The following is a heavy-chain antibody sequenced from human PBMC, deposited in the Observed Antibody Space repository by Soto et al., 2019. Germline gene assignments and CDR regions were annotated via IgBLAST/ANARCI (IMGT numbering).Heavy chain of an antibody. CDR2: IYYSGST. V-gene: IGHV4-59*01. J-gene: IGHJ6*03. D-gene: IGHD4-17*01. Sequence: PSETLSLTCTVSGGSISSYYWSWIRQPPGKGLEWIGYIYYSGSTNYNPSLKSRVTISVDTSKNQFSLKLSSVTAADTAVYYCARGAPTVDYGGYSDHYYYYMDVWGKGTTVTVSS. CDR3: ARGAPTVDYGGYSDHYYYYMDV. CDR1: GGSISSYY.